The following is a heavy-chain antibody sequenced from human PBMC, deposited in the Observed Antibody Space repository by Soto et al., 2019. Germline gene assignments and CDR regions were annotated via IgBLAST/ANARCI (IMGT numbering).Heavy chain of an antibody. CDR2: IYTSGST. CDR1: GGSISSYY. D-gene: IGHD3-3*01. V-gene: IGHV4-4*07. J-gene: IGHJ4*02. CDR3: ARAGIFGVVIMREKQAFDY. Sequence: SETLSLTCTVSGGSISSYYWSWIRQPAGKGLEWIGRIYTSGSTNYNPSLKSRVTMSVDTSKNQFSLKLSSVTAADTAVYYCARAGIFGVVIMREKQAFDYWGQGTLVTISS.